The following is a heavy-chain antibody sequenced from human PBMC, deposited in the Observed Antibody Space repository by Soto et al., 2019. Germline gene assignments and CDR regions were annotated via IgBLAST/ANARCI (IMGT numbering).Heavy chain of an antibody. CDR3: AKDQEIWGVRGEFYYYYYGMDV. Sequence: GGSLRLSCAASGFTFSSYGMHWVRQAPGKGLEWVAVISYDGSNKYYADSVKGRFTISRDNSKNTLYLQMNSLRAEDTAVYYCAKDQEIWGVRGEFYYYYYGMDVWGQGTTVTVSS. V-gene: IGHV3-30*18. D-gene: IGHD3-10*01. CDR1: GFTFSSYG. J-gene: IGHJ6*02. CDR2: ISYDGSNK.